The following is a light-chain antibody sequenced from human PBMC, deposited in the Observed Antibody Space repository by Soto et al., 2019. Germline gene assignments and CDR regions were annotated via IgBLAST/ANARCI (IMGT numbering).Light chain of an antibody. CDR2: EVY. V-gene: IGKV1-5*03. CDR1: RDIHTW. CDR3: QQYHSVPYT. J-gene: IGKJ2*01. Sequence: DIQMTQSPATLSASVGDRVTITCRASRDIHTWLAWYQQKPGKAPELLIFEVYKLKSGVPSRFSGSESEIDFTLTINGLQPDDFATYYCQQYHSVPYTFGQGTKVDIK.